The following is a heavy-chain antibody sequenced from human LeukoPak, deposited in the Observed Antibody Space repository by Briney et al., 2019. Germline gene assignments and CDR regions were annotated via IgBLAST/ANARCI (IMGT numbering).Heavy chain of an antibody. J-gene: IGHJ4*02. D-gene: IGHD1-26*01. Sequence: GGSLRLSCAASGFTFSSYWMSWVRQAPGKGLEWVANIKQDGSEKYYVDSVKGRFTISRDNAKNSLYLQMNSLRAEDTAVYYCARGKVVGATYLDYWGQGTLVTVSS. CDR3: ARGKVVGATYLDY. V-gene: IGHV3-7*01. CDR2: IKQDGSEK. CDR1: GFTFSSYW.